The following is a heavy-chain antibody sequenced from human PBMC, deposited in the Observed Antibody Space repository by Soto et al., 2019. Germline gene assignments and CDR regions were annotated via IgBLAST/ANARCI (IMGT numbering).Heavy chain of an antibody. CDR1: GYSFTSYW. D-gene: IGHD2-2*02. J-gene: IGHJ6*02. Sequence: PVESLTIYCKGSGYSFTSYWIIWVLQMPGKGLECTGPIDPSDSYTNYSPSFQGHVTISADKSISTAYLQWSSLKASDTAMYYCARQGDCSSTSCYTGDDYYYGMDVWGQGTTVTVSS. CDR2: IDPSDSYT. CDR3: ARQGDCSSTSCYTGDDYYYGMDV. V-gene: IGHV5-10-1*01.